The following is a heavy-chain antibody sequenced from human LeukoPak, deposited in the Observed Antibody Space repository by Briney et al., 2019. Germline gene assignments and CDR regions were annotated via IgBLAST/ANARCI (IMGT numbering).Heavy chain of an antibody. D-gene: IGHD2-2*01. CDR3: AKDLVVPAAILRGYYYYYMDV. J-gene: IGHJ6*03. V-gene: IGHV3-23*01. CDR1: GFTFSSYA. CDR2: ISGSGGST. Sequence: SGGSLRLSCAASGFTFSSYAMSWVRQAPGKGLEWFSAISGSGGSTYYADSVKGRFTISRDNSKNTLYLQMNSLRAEDTAVYYCAKDLVVPAAILRGYYYYYMDVWGKGTTVTVSS.